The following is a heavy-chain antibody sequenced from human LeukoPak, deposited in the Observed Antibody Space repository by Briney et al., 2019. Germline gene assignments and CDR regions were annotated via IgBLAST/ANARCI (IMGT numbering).Heavy chain of an antibody. D-gene: IGHD3-10*01. J-gene: IGHJ4*02. V-gene: IGHV3-53*01. CDR1: GFTVSSNY. CDR3: ARVTTSGSYKFDN. CDR2: IYTSGST. Sequence: GGSLRLSFAASGFTVSSNYISWVRQAPGKGLEWVSLIYTSGSTYYADSVKGRFTISRDNSKNTLYLQMNSLRAEDTAVYYCARVTTSGSYKFDNWGQGTLVTVSS.